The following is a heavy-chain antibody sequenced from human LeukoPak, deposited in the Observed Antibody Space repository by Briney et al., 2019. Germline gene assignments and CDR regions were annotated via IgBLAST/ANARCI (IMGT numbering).Heavy chain of an antibody. Sequence: GGSLRLSCAGSKFTLTSYTIHWVRQAPGKGLEWVSSITRDSTYIYYSDSVKGRFTTFRDNAESSLFLQMDSLRAEDTAIYYCARDPHFSTTPAFDYWGQETLVTVSS. D-gene: IGHD1-1*01. V-gene: IGHV3-21*01. CDR2: ITRDSTYI. J-gene: IGHJ4*02. CDR1: KFTLTSYT. CDR3: ARDPHFSTTPAFDY.